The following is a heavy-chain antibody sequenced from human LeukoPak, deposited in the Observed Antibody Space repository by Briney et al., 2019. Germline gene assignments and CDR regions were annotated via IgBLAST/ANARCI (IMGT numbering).Heavy chain of an antibody. Sequence: SETLSLTCAVYGGSFSGYYWSWIRQPPGKGLEWIGEINHSGSTNYNPSLKSRVTISVDTSKNQFSLKLSSVTAADTAVYYCARDWFDPWGQGTLVTVSS. CDR2: INHSGST. CDR3: ARDWFDP. CDR1: GGSFSGYY. J-gene: IGHJ5*02. V-gene: IGHV4-34*01.